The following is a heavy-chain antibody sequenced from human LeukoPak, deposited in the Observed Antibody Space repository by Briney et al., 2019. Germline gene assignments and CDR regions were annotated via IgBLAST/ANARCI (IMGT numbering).Heavy chain of an antibody. D-gene: IGHD3-3*01. V-gene: IGHV1-46*01. J-gene: IGHJ4*02. CDR1: GYTFTRHF. CDR2: INPSGGST. Sequence: ASVKVSCKASGYTFTRHFIHWVRQAPGQGLEWMGIINPSGGSTSYVQKFQGRVTMTTDTSTSTAYMELRSLRSDDTAVYYCARGYDFWSGIGGDYWGQGTLVTVSS. CDR3: ARGYDFWSGIGGDY.